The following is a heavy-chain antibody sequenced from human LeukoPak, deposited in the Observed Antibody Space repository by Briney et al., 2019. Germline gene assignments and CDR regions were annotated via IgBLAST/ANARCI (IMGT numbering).Heavy chain of an antibody. CDR1: GLTFSASW. J-gene: IGHJ4*02. CDR3: VRAGQALPVY. Sequence: GGPLRLSCAVSGLTFSASWMNWARQAPGKGLEWVATINEDGSEKYYVDSVKARFTISRDNAKNSLFLQMNSLRAEDTALYYCVRAGQALPVYWGQGTLVTVSS. CDR2: INEDGSEK. V-gene: IGHV3-7*04.